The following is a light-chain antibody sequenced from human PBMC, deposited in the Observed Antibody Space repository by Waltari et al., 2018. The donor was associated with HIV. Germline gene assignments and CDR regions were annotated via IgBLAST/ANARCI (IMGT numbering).Light chain of an antibody. CDR1: QDISNY. J-gene: IGKJ2*01. CDR3: HQYNTFPLT. V-gene: IGKV1-16*01. Sequence: DIQLTQPPSSLSALAGARVTITSRASQDISNYLGCFQQPPGKAPKSLSFAASNLQSGVPSRFLGAGSGTNFTLTIRSLQPEDFATYYCHQYNTFPLTFG. CDR2: AAS.